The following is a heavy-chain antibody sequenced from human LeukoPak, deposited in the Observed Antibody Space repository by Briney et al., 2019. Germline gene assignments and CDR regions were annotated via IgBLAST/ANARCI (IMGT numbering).Heavy chain of an antibody. V-gene: IGHV3-30*18. CDR2: ISYDGSNK. CDR3: AKDLIPLLLLRFGESMVPGYYGMDV. D-gene: IGHD3-10*01. CDR1: GFTFSSYG. J-gene: IGHJ6*02. Sequence: GGSLRLSCAASGFTFSSYGMHWVRQAPGKGLEWVAVISYDGSNKYYADSVKGRFTISRDNSKNTLYLQMNSLRAEDTAVYYCAKDLIPLLLLRFGESMVPGYYGMDVWGQGTTVTVSS.